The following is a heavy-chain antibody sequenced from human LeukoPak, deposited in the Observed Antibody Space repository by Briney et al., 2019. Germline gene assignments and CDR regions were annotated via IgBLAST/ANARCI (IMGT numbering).Heavy chain of an antibody. CDR1: GGSISSYY. V-gene: IGHV4-59*01. D-gene: IGHD3-3*01. Sequence: PSETLSLTCTVSGGSISSYYWSWIRQPPGKGLEWIGYIYYSGSTNYNPSLKSRVTISVDTSKNQFSLKLSSVTAADTAVYYCAKTRTIFGVVTTALDAFDIWGQGTMVTVSS. J-gene: IGHJ3*02. CDR3: AKTRTIFGVVTTALDAFDI. CDR2: IYYSGST.